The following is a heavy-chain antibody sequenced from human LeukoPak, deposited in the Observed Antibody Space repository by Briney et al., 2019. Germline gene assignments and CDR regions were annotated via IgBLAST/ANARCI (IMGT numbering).Heavy chain of an antibody. J-gene: IGHJ4*02. V-gene: IGHV1-2*02. CDR1: GYTFTGYY. Sequence: APVKVSCKASGYTFTGYYIHWVRQAPGRGLEWMGWINPNSGLANYAQRFQVRVTMTRDTPISTAYMEVSRLRSDDTAVYYCARGEMSTITIDCWGQGTLVTVSS. D-gene: IGHD5-24*01. CDR2: INPNSGLA. CDR3: ARGEMSTITIDC.